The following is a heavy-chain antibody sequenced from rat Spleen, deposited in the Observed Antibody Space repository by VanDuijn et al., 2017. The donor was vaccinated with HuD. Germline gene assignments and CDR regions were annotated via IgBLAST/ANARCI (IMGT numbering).Heavy chain of an antibody. CDR3: ARLGTEAIGNWFSY. CDR1: GFTFSDYY. D-gene: IGHD1-11*01. CDR2: ISHDGSTT. Sequence: EVQLVESDGGLVQPGRSLKLSCAASGFTFSDYYMAWVRQAPTKGLEWVAAISHDGSTTYYRDSVKGRFTISRDNAENTVYLQMNSLRSEDTATYYCARLGTEAIGNWFSYWGQGTLVTVSS. V-gene: IGHV5-29*01. J-gene: IGHJ3*01.